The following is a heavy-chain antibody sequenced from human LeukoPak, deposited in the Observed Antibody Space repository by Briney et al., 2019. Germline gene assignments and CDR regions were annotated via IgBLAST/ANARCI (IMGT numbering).Heavy chain of an antibody. CDR2: INPNSGGT. V-gene: IGHV1-2*02. Sequence: ASVKVSCKASGYTFTDYYMHWVRQAPGQGLEWMGWINPNSGGTDYAQKFQGRVTMTRDTSISTAYMELSRLRSDDTAVYYCARGGFCGSTSCCLFDYWGQGTLVTVSS. CDR1: GYTFTDYY. D-gene: IGHD2-2*01. CDR3: ARGGFCGSTSCCLFDY. J-gene: IGHJ4*02.